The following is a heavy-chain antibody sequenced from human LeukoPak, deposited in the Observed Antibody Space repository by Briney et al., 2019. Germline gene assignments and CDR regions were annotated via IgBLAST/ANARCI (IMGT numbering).Heavy chain of an antibody. J-gene: IGHJ4*02. D-gene: IGHD6-13*01. CDR3: ARAPGGAAADY. V-gene: IGHV4-59*01. CDR2: IYYSGST. Sequence: SETLSLTCTVSGGSISSYYWSWIRQPPGKGLEWIGYIYYSGSTNYNPSLKSRVTISVDTSKNQFSLKLSSVTAADTAVYYCARAPGGAAADYWGQGTLDTVSS. CDR1: GGSISSYY.